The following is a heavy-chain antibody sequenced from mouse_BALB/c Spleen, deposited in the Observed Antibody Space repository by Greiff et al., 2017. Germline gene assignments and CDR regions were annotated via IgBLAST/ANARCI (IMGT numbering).Heavy chain of an antibody. D-gene: IGHD2-3*01. CDR2: INPYNDGT. V-gene: IGHV1-14*01. CDR3: ARSWLLLYWYFDV. J-gene: IGHJ1*01. CDR1: GYTFTSYV. Sequence: LQESGPELVKPGASVKMSCKASGYTFTSYVMHWVKQKPGQGLEWIGYINPYNDGTKYNEKFKGKATLTSDKSSSTAYMELSSLTSEDSAVYYCARSWLLLYWYFDVWGAGTTVTVSS.